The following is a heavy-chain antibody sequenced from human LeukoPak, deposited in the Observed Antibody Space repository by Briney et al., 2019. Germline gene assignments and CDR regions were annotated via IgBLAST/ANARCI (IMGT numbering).Heavy chain of an antibody. D-gene: IGHD3-10*01. J-gene: IGHJ5*02. CDR3: ARGKSIWFGELGPGPPFDP. CDR1: GYTFTSYG. Sequence: ASVKVSCKASGYTFTSYGISWVRQAPGQGLEWMGWISAYNGNTSYAQKFQGRVTMTRDTSTSTVYMELSSLRSEDTAVYYCARGKSIWFGELGPGPPFDPWGQGTLVTVSS. V-gene: IGHV1-18*01. CDR2: ISAYNGNT.